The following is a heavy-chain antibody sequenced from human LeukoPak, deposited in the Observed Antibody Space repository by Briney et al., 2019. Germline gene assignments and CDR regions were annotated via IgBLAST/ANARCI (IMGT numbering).Heavy chain of an antibody. Sequence: PSGTLSLTCTVSGVSISSYYWSWIRQPPGKGLEYIGYIYYNGNTNYNPSLKSRVTISVDTSKNQFSLKLSSVTAADTAVYYCARGTSSLDYWGQGTLVTVS. J-gene: IGHJ4*02. CDR3: ARGTSSLDY. V-gene: IGHV4-59*01. CDR2: IYYNGNT. CDR1: GVSISSYY.